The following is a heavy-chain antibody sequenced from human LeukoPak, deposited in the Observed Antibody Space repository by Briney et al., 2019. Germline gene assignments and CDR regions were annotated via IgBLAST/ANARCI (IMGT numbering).Heavy chain of an antibody. V-gene: IGHV1-46*01. CDR1: GYTFTSYY. D-gene: IGHD4-23*01. CDR2: INPSGGST. CDR3: ARPTTVGNAFHI. J-gene: IGHJ3*02. Sequence: GASVKVSCKTSGYTFTSYYIHWVRQAPGQGLEWMGIINPSGGSTAYAQKFQGRVTMTRDTSTTTVYMELSSLRSEDTAVYYCARPTTVGNAFHIWGQGTMVTVSS.